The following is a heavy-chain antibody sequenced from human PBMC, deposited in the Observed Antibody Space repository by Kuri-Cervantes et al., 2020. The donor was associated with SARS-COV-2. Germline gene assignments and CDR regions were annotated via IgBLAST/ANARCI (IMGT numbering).Heavy chain of an antibody. V-gene: IGHV3-20*04. CDR2: INWSGGST. CDR3: ARDGSPGWVLPRPLIYGMDV. Sequence: GGSLRLSCSASGFTFDDNAMTWVRQPPGKGLEWVSGINWSGGSTHYADSVKGRFTISRDNSKNTLYLQMNSLRAEDTAVYYCARDGSPGWVLPRPLIYGMDVWGQGTTVTVSS. CDR1: GFTFDDNA. J-gene: IGHJ6*02. D-gene: IGHD6-6*01.